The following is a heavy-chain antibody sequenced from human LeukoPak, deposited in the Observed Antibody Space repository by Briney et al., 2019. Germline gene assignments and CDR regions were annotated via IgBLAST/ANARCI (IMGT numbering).Heavy chain of an antibody. CDR1: GGTFSSYA. D-gene: IGHD3-3*01. CDR3: ARDRYYDFWSGSHYFDY. J-gene: IGHJ4*02. CDR2: IITIFGTA. Sequence: SVKVSCKASGGTFSSYAISWVRQAPGQGLEWMGGIITIFGTANYTQKFQGRVTITADKSTTTAYMELSSLRSVDTAIYYCARDRYYDFWSGSHYFDYWGQGTLVTVSS. V-gene: IGHV1-69*06.